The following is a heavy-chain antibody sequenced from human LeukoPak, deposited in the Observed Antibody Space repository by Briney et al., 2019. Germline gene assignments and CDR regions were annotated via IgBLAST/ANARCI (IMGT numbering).Heavy chain of an antibody. CDR2: ISYDGSNK. D-gene: IGHD3-10*01. CDR3: ARPIYFGSGSYYYYAMDV. V-gene: IGHV3-30-3*01. J-gene: IGHJ6*02. CDR1: GFTFSSYA. Sequence: GGSLRLSCAASGFTFSSYAMHWVRQAPGKGLEWVAVISYDGSNKYYADSVKGRFTISRDNSKNTLYLQMNSLRAEDTAVYYCARPIYFGSGSYYYYAMDVWGQGTTVTVSS.